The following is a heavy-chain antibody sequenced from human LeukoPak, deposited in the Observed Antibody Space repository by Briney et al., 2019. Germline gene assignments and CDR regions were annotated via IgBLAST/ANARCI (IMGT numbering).Heavy chain of an antibody. CDR1: GFTFSRHV. J-gene: IGHJ4*02. Sequence: GSLRLSCAVSGFTFSRHVMHWVRPAPGKGLEWVAVVSSDGTNKYYADSVKGRFTISKDNSKNTLYLQMNSLRTEDTAIYYCARELTGESLDYWGQGTPVTVSS. V-gene: IGHV3-30-3*01. D-gene: IGHD7-27*01. CDR2: VSSDGTNK. CDR3: ARELTGESLDY.